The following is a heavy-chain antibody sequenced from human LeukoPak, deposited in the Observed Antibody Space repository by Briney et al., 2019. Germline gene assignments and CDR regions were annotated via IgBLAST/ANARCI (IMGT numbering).Heavy chain of an antibody. CDR3: ARNVVAATGGGNWFDP. CDR2: ISAYNGNT. J-gene: IGHJ5*02. Sequence: ASVKVSCKASGYTFTSYGISWVRQAPGQGLEWMGWISAYNGNTNYAQKLQGRVTMTTDTSTSTAYMELRSLRSDDTAVYYCARNVVAATGGGNWFDPWGQGTLVTVSS. D-gene: IGHD2-15*01. V-gene: IGHV1-18*01. CDR1: GYTFTSYG.